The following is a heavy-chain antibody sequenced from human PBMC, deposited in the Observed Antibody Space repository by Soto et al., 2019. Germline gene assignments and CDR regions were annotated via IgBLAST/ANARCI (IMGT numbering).Heavy chain of an antibody. CDR1: GGSFSGYY. J-gene: IGHJ4*02. Sequence: SETLSLTCAVYGGSFSGYYWSWIRQPPGKGLEWIGEINHSGSTNYNPSLKSRVTISVDTSKNQFSLKLSSVTAADTAVYYCASGSRCSGGSCYNDYWGQGTLVTVSS. V-gene: IGHV4-34*01. CDR3: ASGSRCSGGSCYNDY. CDR2: INHSGST. D-gene: IGHD2-15*01.